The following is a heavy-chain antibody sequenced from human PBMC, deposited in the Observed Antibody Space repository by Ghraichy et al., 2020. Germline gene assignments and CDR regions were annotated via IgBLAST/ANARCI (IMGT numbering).Heavy chain of an antibody. J-gene: IGHJ5*02. D-gene: IGHD3-10*01. CDR1: GFTFSNYA. V-gene: IGHV3-23*01. CDR3: TKDKAVYGSGSNTWFDP. CDR2: ISDSGATT. Sequence: GGSLRLSCAAAGFTFSNYAMSWVRQVTGKGLEWVSAISDSGATTYADSVKGRFIISRDNSKNTLYLQMSSLRAEDTAVYYCTKDKAVYGSGSNTWFDPWGQGTLVTVSS.